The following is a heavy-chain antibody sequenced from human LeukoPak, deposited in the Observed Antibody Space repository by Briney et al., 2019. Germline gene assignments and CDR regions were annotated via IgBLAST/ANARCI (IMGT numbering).Heavy chain of an antibody. Sequence: ASVKVSCKASGYTFTSYAMHWVRQAPGQRLEWMGWINAGNGNTKYSQKFQGRVTITRDTSASTAYMELSRLRSDDTAVYYCARTLRLKSYFDYWGQGTLVTVSS. J-gene: IGHJ4*02. V-gene: IGHV1-3*01. CDR1: GYTFTSYA. CDR3: ARTLRLKSYFDY. CDR2: INAGNGNT. D-gene: IGHD3-3*01.